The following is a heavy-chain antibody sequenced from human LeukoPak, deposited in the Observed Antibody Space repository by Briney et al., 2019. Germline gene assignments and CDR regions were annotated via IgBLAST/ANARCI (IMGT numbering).Heavy chain of an antibody. CDR3: AGYRIWWPKSFDY. CDR2: IYYSGST. J-gene: IGHJ4*02. V-gene: IGHV4-39*01. CDR1: GGSISSSSYY. Sequence: PSETLSLTCTVSGGSISSSSYYWGWIRQPPGKGLEWIGSIYYSGSTYYNPSLKSRVTISVDTSKNQFSLKLSSVTAADTAVYYCAGYRIWWPKSFDYWGQGTLVTVSS. D-gene: IGHD2-21*01.